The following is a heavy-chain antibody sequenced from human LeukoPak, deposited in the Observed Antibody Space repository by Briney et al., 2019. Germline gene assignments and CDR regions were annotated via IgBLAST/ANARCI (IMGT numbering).Heavy chain of an antibody. J-gene: IGHJ6*03. D-gene: IGHD1-26*01. Sequence: TLSLTCIVSGDSISSGLYYWNWVRQHPGEGLEWIGCTHDSGTTYYSSSLRGRVIISLDTSKKEVSLKLTSVTAADTAVYYCVAGRRGRYSPYYYYHLDVWGTGTTVAVSS. CDR2: THDSGTT. CDR1: GDSISSGLYY. V-gene: IGHV4-31*03. CDR3: VAGRRGRYSPYYYYHLDV.